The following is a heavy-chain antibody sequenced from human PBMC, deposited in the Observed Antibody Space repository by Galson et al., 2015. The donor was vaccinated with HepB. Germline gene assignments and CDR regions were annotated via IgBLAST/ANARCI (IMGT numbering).Heavy chain of an antibody. D-gene: IGHD5-24*01. V-gene: IGHV3-15*01. CDR1: GFTFSNAW. CDR2: IKSKTDGGTT. J-gene: IGHJ4*02. Sequence: SLRLSCAASGFTFSNAWMSWVRQAPGKGLEWVGRIKSKTDGGTTDYAAPVKGRFTISRDDSKNTLYLQMNSLKTEDTAVYYCTTVRGYDPERKMATIPFDYWGQGTLVTVSS. CDR3: TTVRGYDPERKMATIPFDY.